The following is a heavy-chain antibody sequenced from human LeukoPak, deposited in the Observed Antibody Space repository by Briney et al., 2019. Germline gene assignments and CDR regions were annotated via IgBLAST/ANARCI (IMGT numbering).Heavy chain of an antibody. V-gene: IGHV4-59*01. J-gene: IGHJ5*02. Sequence: SETLSLTCTVSGGSTSSYYWSWIRQPPGKGLEWIGYIYYSGSTYYNPSLKSRVTISADTSKNQFSLRVTSVTAADTAVYYCARDLGTIFGNWFDPWGQGTLVTVSS. CDR1: GGSTSSYY. CDR2: IYYSGST. CDR3: ARDLGTIFGNWFDP. D-gene: IGHD3-3*01.